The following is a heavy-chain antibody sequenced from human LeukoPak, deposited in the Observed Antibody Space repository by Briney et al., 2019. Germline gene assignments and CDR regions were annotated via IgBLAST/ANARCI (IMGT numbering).Heavy chain of an antibody. CDR3: ARARGYGAYDAFDI. V-gene: IGHV1-2*04. D-gene: IGHD4-17*01. J-gene: IGHJ3*02. CDR1: GYTFTGYY. CDR2: INPNSGGT. Sequence: ASVKVSCKASGYTFTGYYMHWVRQAPGQGLEWMGWINPNSGGTNYAQKFQGWVTMTRDTSISTAYMELSRLRSDDTAVYYCARARGYGAYDAFDIWGQGTMVTVSS.